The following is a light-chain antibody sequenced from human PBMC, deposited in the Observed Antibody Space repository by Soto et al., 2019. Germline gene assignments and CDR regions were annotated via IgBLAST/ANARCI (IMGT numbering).Light chain of an antibody. Sequence: EIGLTQSPGTLSLSPGERATLSCRASQSVTTSYLAWYQRKPGQAPRLLIYGASSRATGIPNRFSGSGSGTAFTLTISRLEPEDCAVYYCQHYGSSPRFGQGTKVEVK. V-gene: IGKV3-20*01. CDR3: QHYGSSPR. CDR2: GAS. J-gene: IGKJ1*01. CDR1: QSVTTSY.